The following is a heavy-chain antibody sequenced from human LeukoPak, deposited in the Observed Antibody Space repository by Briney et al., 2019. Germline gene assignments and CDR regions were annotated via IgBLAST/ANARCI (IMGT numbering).Heavy chain of an antibody. CDR3: ARQYCGGDCYTAYYYYYMDV. D-gene: IGHD2-21*02. J-gene: IGHJ6*03. CDR1: GYSFASYW. CDR2: IYPGDSDT. V-gene: IGHV5-51*01. Sequence: GESLKISCKGSGYSFASYWIGWVRQMPGKGLEWMGIIYPGDSDTRYSPSFQGQVTISADKSISTAYLQWSSLKASDTAMYYCARQYCGGDCYTAYYYYYMDVWGKGTTVTVSS.